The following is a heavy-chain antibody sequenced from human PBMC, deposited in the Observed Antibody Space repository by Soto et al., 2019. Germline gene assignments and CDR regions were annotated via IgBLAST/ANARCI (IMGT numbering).Heavy chain of an antibody. V-gene: IGHV4-39*01. CDR1: GGSISSSSYY. D-gene: IGHD6-13*01. CDR3: YCATQQLPIDFDY. Sequence: QLQLQESGPGLVKPSETLSLTCTVSGGSISSSSYYWGWIRQPPGKGLEWIGNIYYSGSTYYNPSLKSRVTISVDTSKNQFSLKLSSVTAADTAVYYCYCATQQLPIDFDYWGQGTLVTVSS. CDR2: IYYSGST. J-gene: IGHJ4*02.